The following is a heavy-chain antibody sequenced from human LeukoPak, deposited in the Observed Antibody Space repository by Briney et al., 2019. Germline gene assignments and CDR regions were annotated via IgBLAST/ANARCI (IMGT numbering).Heavy chain of an antibody. Sequence: SVKVSCKASGGTFSSYAISWVRQAPGQGLEWMGRIIPILGIANYAQKFQGRVTITADKSTSTAYMELSSLRSEDTAVYYCARAYCSSTSCNNWFDPWGQGTLVTVSS. V-gene: IGHV1-69*04. CDR2: IIPILGIA. D-gene: IGHD2-2*01. J-gene: IGHJ5*02. CDR3: ARAYCSSTSCNNWFDP. CDR1: GGTFSSYA.